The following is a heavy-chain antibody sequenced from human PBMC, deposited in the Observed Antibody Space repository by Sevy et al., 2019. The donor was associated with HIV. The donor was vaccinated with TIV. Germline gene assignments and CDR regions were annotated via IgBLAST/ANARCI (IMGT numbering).Heavy chain of an antibody. V-gene: IGHV3-30-3*01. CDR1: GFTFSSYA. J-gene: IGHJ6*02. Sequence: GGSLRLSCAASGFTFSSYAMHWVRQAPGKGLEWVAVISYDGSKKYYADSVKGRFTISRDNSKNTLYLQMNSLRAEDTAVYYCARELGAHYYYYGMDVWGQGTTVTVSS. CDR3: ARELGAHYYYYGMDV. D-gene: IGHD3-16*01. CDR2: ISYDGSKK.